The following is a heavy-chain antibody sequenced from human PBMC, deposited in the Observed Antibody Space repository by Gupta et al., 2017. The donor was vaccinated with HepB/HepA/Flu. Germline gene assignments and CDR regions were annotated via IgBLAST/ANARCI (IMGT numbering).Heavy chain of an antibody. D-gene: IGHD3-3*01. CDR2: ISGTGAGT. V-gene: IGHV3-23*01. CDR3: AKGRFSPDYYMDV. CDR1: GFTFSSYA. J-gene: IGHJ6*03. Sequence: EVQLLESGGGLVQPGGSLRLSCAASGFTFSSYAMSWVRQAPGKGLEWVSVISGTGAGTYYADSVKGRFTISRDNSKSTLYLQMNSLRAEDTAEYYCAKGRFSPDYYMDVWGKGTTVTGSS.